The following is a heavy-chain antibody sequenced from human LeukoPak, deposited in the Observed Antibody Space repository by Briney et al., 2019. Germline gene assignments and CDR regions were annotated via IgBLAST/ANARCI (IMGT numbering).Heavy chain of an antibody. CDR3: ARVSYNWFDP. CDR1: GYTFTSYA. Sequence: ASVKVSCKASGYTFTSYAIIWVRQAPGQGLDCMGWISAYNGNTYYAQNFQGRVTMTADTSTSTAYMELRSLRSDDTAVYYCARVSYNWFDPWGQGTLLTVS. D-gene: IGHD6-6*01. J-gene: IGHJ5*02. CDR2: ISAYNGNT. V-gene: IGHV1-18*01.